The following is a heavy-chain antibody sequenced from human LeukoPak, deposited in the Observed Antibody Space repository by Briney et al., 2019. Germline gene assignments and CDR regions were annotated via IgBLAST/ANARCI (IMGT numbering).Heavy chain of an antibody. Sequence: SETLSLTCTVSGYSISSGYYWGWIRQPPGKGLEWIGSIYHSGSTYYNPSLNSRVTISIDTSKNQFSLKLTSVTAADTAVYYCARGLIAARQVGCFDYWGQGTLVTVSS. CDR1: GYSISSGYY. CDR2: IYHSGST. D-gene: IGHD6-6*01. V-gene: IGHV4-38-2*02. J-gene: IGHJ4*02. CDR3: ARGLIAARQVGCFDY.